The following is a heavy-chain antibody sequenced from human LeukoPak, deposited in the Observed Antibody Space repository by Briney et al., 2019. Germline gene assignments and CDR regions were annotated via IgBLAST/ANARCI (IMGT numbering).Heavy chain of an antibody. CDR1: GYSLDTYW. CDR2: IYPGDSDT. V-gene: IGHV5-51*01. J-gene: IGHJ5*02. Sequence: GESLKISCKGSGYSLDTYWIGWARQMPEKGLEWMGVIYPGDSDTRYSPSFQGQVTISADKSISTAYLQWSSLKASDTAMYYCAKGSGSYSWFDPWGQGTLVTVSS. D-gene: IGHD1-26*01. CDR3: AKGSGSYSWFDP.